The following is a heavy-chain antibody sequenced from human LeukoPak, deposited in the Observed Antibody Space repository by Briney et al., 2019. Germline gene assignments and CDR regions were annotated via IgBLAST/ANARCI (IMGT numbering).Heavy chain of an antibody. J-gene: IGHJ4*02. CDR3: ARVPARPETAVGYYFDY. Sequence: SETLSLTCTVSGGSISSTSDYWGWIRQPPGKGLEWIGNIYYSGSTYYNPSLKSRVTISVDTSKNQFSLKLNSVTAADTAVYCCARVPARPETAVGYYFDYWGQGTLVTVSS. V-gene: IGHV4-39*07. CDR2: IYYSGST. D-gene: IGHD5-18*01. CDR1: GGSISSTSDY.